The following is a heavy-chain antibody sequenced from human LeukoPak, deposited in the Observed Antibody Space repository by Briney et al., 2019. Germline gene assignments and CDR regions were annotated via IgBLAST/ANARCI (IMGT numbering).Heavy chain of an antibody. CDR2: IYYSGST. J-gene: IGHJ4*02. V-gene: IGHV4-39*01. D-gene: IGHD4-11*01. CDR1: GGSISSSSYY. Sequence: SETLSLTCTVSGGSISSSSYYWGWIRQPPGKGLEWIGSIYYSGSTYYNPSLKSRVTISVDTSKNQFSLKLSSVTAADTAVYYCARSIRMTTVTTGYYFDYWGQGTLVTVSS. CDR3: ARSIRMTTVTTGYYFDY.